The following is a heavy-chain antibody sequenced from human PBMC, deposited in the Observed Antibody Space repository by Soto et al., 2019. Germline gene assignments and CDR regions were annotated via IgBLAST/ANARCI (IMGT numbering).Heavy chain of an antibody. CDR2: ISGSGNTI. CDR3: AKVGYDTSGYYLRSFDC. V-gene: IGHV3-23*01. CDR1: GFTFSTNA. D-gene: IGHD3-9*01. Sequence: GGSLRLSCATSGFTFSTNAMGWVRQAPGMGLEFVSLISGSGNTIYYADSVKGRFTISRDNSMNTVSLQMNSLRAEDTAVYYCAKVGYDTSGYYLRSFDCWGQGTLVTVSS. J-gene: IGHJ4*02.